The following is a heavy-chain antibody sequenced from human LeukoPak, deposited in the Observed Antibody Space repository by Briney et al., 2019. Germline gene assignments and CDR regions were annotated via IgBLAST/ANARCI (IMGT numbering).Heavy chain of an antibody. CDR1: GDSIRTYY. J-gene: IGHJ4*02. D-gene: IGHD2-15*01. V-gene: IGHV4-59*01. CDR3: ARGTGGSPQTGFFDY. Sequence: SETLSLTCTVSGDSIRTYYWSWIRQPPGKGLQWIGYVYYTGSTNYNPSLKSRVTISVDTSKNQFSLKLTSVTAADTAVYYCARGTGGSPQTGFFDYWGQGTLVTVSS. CDR2: VYYTGST.